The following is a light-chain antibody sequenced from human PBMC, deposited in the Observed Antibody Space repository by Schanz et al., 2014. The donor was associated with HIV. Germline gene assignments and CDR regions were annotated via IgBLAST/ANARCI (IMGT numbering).Light chain of an antibody. J-gene: IGLJ3*02. CDR3: GSFTTSSTWV. CDR2: EGS. V-gene: IGLV2-14*01. Sequence: QSALTQPPSASGSPGQAVTITCTGTGSDIGGYKYVSWYQQHPGKAPKLLVYEGSRRPSGVSSRFSGSKSGNTASLTISGLQSEDEAFYYCGSFTTSSTWVFGGGTKLTVL. CDR1: GSDIGGYKY.